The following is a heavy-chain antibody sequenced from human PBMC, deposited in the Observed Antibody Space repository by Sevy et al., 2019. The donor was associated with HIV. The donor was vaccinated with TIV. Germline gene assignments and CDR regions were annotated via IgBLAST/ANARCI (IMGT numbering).Heavy chain of an antibody. Sequence: GGSLRLSCAASGFTFSSYPMHWVRQAPGKGLEWVAVTAYDGSNQFCAGSVKGRFTISRDNSKNTLYLHMNSLRVEDTAVYYCARPRERGCQIPWKPSGYWGQGTLVSASS. CDR1: GFTFSSYP. CDR3: ARPRERGCQIPWKPSGY. D-gene: IGHD6-19*01. CDR2: TAYDGSNQ. J-gene: IGHJ4*02. V-gene: IGHV3-30-3*01.